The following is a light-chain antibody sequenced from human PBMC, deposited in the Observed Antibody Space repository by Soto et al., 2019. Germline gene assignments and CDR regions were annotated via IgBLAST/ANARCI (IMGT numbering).Light chain of an antibody. Sequence: EIVMTQSPATLSVSPGERATLSCRASQRVSSNLAWYQQKPGQAPRLLIYGASTRATGIPAGFSGSGSGTEVTLPISSLQSEDFAVYYCQQYNNWPPMAFGQGTKVEIK. CDR2: GAS. J-gene: IGKJ1*01. V-gene: IGKV3-15*01. CDR3: QQYNNWPPMA. CDR1: QRVSSN.